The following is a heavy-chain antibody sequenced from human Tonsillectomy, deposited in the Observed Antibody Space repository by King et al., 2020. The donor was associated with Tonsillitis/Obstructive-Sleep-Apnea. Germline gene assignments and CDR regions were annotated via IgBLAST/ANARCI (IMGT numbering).Heavy chain of an antibody. D-gene: IGHD1-26*01. Sequence: VQLVESGGGVVQPGRSLRLSCAASGFTFSTYGMHWVRQAPGKGLEWVAVISYDGSNKYYADSVKGRFTISRDNSKNTLYLQMNSLSAEDTALYYCAKARIVGATTLGLDYWGQGTLVTVSS. CDR3: AKARIVGATTLGLDY. CDR2: ISYDGSNK. CDR1: GFTFSTYG. V-gene: IGHV3-30*18. J-gene: IGHJ4*02.